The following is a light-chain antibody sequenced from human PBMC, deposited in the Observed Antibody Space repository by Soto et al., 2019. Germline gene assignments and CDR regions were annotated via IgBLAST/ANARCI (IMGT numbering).Light chain of an antibody. CDR1: QSISSW. CDR2: KAS. CDR3: QHYNSYPFT. Sequence: DIQMTQSPSTLSASVGDRVTITCRASQSISSWLAWYQQKPGKAPKLLIYKASSLESGVPSRFSGSVSGTEFTLPISSLQPDDFATYYCQHYNSYPFTFGPGTKVDIK. V-gene: IGKV1-5*03. J-gene: IGKJ3*01.